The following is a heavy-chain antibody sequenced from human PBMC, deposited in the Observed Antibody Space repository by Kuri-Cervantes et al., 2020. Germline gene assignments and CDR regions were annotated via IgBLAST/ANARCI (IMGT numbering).Heavy chain of an antibody. Sequence: SETLSLTCTVSGYSISSGYYWGWIRQHPGKGLEWIGYIYYSGSTYYNPSLKSLVTISVDTSKNQFSLKLSSVTAADTAVYYCARVTSASDYDFWSGYYPPDAFDIWGQGTMVTVSS. V-gene: IGHV4-31*01. CDR2: IYYSGST. J-gene: IGHJ3*02. CDR1: GYSISSGYY. D-gene: IGHD3-3*01. CDR3: ARVTSASDYDFWSGYYPPDAFDI.